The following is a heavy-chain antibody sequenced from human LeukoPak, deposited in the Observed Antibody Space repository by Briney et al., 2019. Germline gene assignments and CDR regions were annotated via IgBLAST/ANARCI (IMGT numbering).Heavy chain of an antibody. J-gene: IGHJ3*02. CDR2: ITGSCSST. V-gene: IGHV3-23*01. D-gene: IGHD2-15*01. Sequence: GGSLRLSCAASGFTFNNYGMNWVRQAPGKGLEWVSLITGSCSSTFYADSVKGRFTISRDNSKNTLYLEMNGLRAEDTAMYYCAKNRYCSGNTCFKDAFDIWGQGTMVTVSS. CDR1: GFTFNNYG. CDR3: AKNRYCSGNTCFKDAFDI.